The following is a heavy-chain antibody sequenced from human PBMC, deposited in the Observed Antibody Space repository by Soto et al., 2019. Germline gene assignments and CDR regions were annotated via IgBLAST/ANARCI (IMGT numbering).Heavy chain of an antibody. Sequence: EVQLVESGGALVQPGGSLRLSCAASGFNFGDYFVDWVRQAPGKGLEWVGRIRDKANEYSIEYAESVKGRFSISKDDSRNAKYPQMNRLKGEETAVYDCAIEGVSTPYQIGGFDSWVQGTLGTVSS. J-gene: IGHJ5*01. D-gene: IGHD2-15*01. V-gene: IGHV3-72*01. CDR3: AIEGVSTPYQIGGFDS. CDR2: IRDKANEYSI. CDR1: GFNFGDYF.